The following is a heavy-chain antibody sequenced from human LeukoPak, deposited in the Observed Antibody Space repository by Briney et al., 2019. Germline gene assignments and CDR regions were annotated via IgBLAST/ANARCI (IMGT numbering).Heavy chain of an antibody. CDR2: IIPIFGTA. CDR3: ARRGSGMADYYYYYMDV. D-gene: IGHD6-13*01. Sequence: SVKVSCKASGGTFSSYAISWVRQAPGQGLEWMGGIIPIFGTANYAQKFQGRVTITADESTSTAYMELSSLRSEDTAVYYCARRGSGMADYYYYYMDVWGKGTTVTVSS. J-gene: IGHJ6*03. V-gene: IGHV1-69*13. CDR1: GGTFSSYA.